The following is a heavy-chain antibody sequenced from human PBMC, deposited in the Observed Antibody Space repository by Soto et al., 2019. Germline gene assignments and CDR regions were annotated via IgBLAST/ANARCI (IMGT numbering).Heavy chain of an antibody. CDR1: VYTFTSYD. D-gene: IGHD3-9*01. J-gene: IGHJ5*02. Sequence: ASVKVSCKASVYTFTSYDINWVRQATGQGLEWMGWMNPNSGNTGYAQKFQGRVTMTRNTSISTVYMELSSLRSEDTAVYYCAREVGNYDILTGYRTGWWFDPWGQGTLVTVSS. CDR2: MNPNSGNT. V-gene: IGHV1-8*01. CDR3: AREVGNYDILTGYRTGWWFDP.